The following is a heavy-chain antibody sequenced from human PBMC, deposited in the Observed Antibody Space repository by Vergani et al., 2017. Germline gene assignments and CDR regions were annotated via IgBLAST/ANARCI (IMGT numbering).Heavy chain of an antibody. D-gene: IGHD5-18*01. Sequence: EVQLVESGGGLVQPGGSLRLSCAASGFTVSSNYMSWVRQAPGKGLEWVSVIYSGGSTYYADSVKGRFTISRDNSKNTLYLQMNSLRAEDTAVYYCARDMDTAMVGSAFDIWGQGTMVTVSS. CDR1: GFTVSSNY. CDR3: ARDMDTAMVGSAFDI. CDR2: IYSGGST. V-gene: IGHV3-66*01. J-gene: IGHJ3*02.